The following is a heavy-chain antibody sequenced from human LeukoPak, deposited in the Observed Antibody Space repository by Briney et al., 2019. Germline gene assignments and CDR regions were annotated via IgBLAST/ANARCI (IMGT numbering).Heavy chain of an antibody. D-gene: IGHD6-13*01. V-gene: IGHV1-2*02. CDR2: INPNSGGT. Sequence: ASVKVSCKASGYTFTGYYMHWVRQAPGQGLEWMGWINPNSGGTSYAQKFQGRVTMTRDTSISTAYMELSRLRSDDTAVYYCARDGSWSSSYNWFDPWGQGTLVTVSS. CDR1: GYTFTGYY. J-gene: IGHJ5*02. CDR3: ARDGSWSSSYNWFDP.